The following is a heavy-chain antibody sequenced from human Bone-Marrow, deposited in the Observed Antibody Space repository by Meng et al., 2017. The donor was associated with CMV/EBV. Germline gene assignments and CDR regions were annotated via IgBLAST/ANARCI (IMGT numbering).Heavy chain of an antibody. Sequence: SVKVSCKASGGTFSSYTISWVRQAPGQGLEWMGRIIPILGIANYAQKFQGRVTITADKSTSTAYMELSSLRSEDTAVYYCAGVGSYSGSYPYFDYWGQGTLVTVSS. J-gene: IGHJ4*02. CDR3: AGVGSYSGSYPYFDY. CDR2: IIPILGIA. V-gene: IGHV1-69*02. CDR1: GGTFSSYT. D-gene: IGHD1-26*01.